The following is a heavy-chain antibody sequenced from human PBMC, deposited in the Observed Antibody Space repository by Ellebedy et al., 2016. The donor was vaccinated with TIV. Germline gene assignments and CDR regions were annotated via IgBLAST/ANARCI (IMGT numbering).Heavy chain of an antibody. CDR2: IGGSGGST. Sequence: GESLKISCAASGFTFSNYAMSWVRQAPGKGLEWVSGIGGSGGSTYYADSVKGRFTMSRDNSKNTLYLQMKSLRAEDTAIYYCAKALGRNNWNYRGVDYWGQGTLVTVSS. CDR3: AKALGRNNWNYRGVDY. D-gene: IGHD1-7*01. V-gene: IGHV3-23*01. J-gene: IGHJ4*02. CDR1: GFTFSNYA.